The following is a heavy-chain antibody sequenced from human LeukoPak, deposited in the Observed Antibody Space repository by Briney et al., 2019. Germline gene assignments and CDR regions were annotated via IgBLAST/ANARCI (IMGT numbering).Heavy chain of an antibody. Sequence: GGSLRLSCAASGFTFSSYGMHWVRQAPGKGLEWVAFIRYDGSNKYYADSVKGRFTISRDNSKNTLCLQMNSLRAEDTAVYYCAKPPITIFGVASDAFDIWGQGTMVTVSS. J-gene: IGHJ3*02. CDR3: AKPPITIFGVASDAFDI. CDR1: GFTFSSYG. D-gene: IGHD3-3*01. CDR2: IRYDGSNK. V-gene: IGHV3-30*02.